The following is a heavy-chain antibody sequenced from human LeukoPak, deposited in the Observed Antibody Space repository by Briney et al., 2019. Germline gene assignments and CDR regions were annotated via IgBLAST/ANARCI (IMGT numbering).Heavy chain of an antibody. V-gene: IGHV4-4*02. CDR3: ARALYYYGSGSYSPDAFDI. J-gene: IGHJ3*02. CDR1: GGSISSSSW. Sequence: SGTLSLTCAVSGGSISSSSWWSWVRQPPGKGLEWLGEIYHSGSTNYNPSLKSRVTISVDKSKNQFSLKLSSVTAADTAVYYCARALYYYGSGSYSPDAFDIWGQGTMVTVSS. D-gene: IGHD3-10*01. CDR2: IYHSGST.